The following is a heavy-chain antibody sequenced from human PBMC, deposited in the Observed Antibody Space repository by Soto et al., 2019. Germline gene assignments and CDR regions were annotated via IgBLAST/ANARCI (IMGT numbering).Heavy chain of an antibody. D-gene: IGHD3-16*01. CDR3: VRVGRLGGY. Sequence: GGSLRLSCTASGFTFSSYWMSWVRQAPGKGLGWVANIKEDGSGKYYVDSMKGRFSISRDNARNSLYLQMNSLRVEDTAVYYCVRVGRLGGYWGQGALVTVSS. J-gene: IGHJ4*02. CDR1: GFTFSSYW. V-gene: IGHV3-7*03. CDR2: IKEDGSGK.